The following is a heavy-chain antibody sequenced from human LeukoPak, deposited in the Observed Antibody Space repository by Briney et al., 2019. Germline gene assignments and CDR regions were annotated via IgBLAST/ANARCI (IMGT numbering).Heavy chain of an antibody. D-gene: IGHD2-15*01. J-gene: IGHJ5*02. CDR2: ISPNSGGT. V-gene: IGHV1-2*02. Sequence: ASVKVSCRASGYTFTGYYMHWVRQAPGQGLEWMGWISPNSGGTSYAQKFQGRVTMTRDTSISTAYMELSRLRSDDTAVYYCARVTVVVVAVSSPLTWFNPWGQGTLVTVSS. CDR3: ARVTVVVVAVSSPLTWFNP. CDR1: GYTFTGYY.